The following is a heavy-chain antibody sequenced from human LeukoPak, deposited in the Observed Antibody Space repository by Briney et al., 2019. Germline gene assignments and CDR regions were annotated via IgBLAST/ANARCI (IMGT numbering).Heavy chain of an antibody. CDR1: GFTFNSYG. Sequence: GGSLRLSCAASGFTFNSYGMHWVRQAPGKGLEWVAVIWYDGSNKYYADSVKGRFTISRDNSKNTLYLQMNSLRAEDTAVYYCARGRSGSYPLDYWGQGTLVTVSS. CDR2: IWYDGSNK. J-gene: IGHJ4*02. V-gene: IGHV3-33*01. D-gene: IGHD1-26*01. CDR3: ARGRSGSYPLDY.